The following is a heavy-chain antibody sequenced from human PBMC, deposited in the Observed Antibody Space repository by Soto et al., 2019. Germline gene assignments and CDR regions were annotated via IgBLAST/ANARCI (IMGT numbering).Heavy chain of an antibody. CDR2: ISAYNGNT. V-gene: IGHV1-18*01. CDR1: GYTFTSYG. Sequence: ASVKVSCKASGYTFTSYGISWVRQAPGQGLEWMRWISAYNGNTNYAQKLQGRVTMTTDTSTSTAYMELRSLRSDDTAVYYCARNVDYGDYVRVWFDPWGQGTLVTVSS. CDR3: ARNVDYGDYVRVWFDP. D-gene: IGHD4-17*01. J-gene: IGHJ5*02.